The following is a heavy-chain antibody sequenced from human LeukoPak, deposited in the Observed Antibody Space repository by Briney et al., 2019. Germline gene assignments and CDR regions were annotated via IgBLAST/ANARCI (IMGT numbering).Heavy chain of an antibody. J-gene: IGHJ4*02. CDR2: IRSKANSYAT. V-gene: IGHV3-73*01. D-gene: IGHD3-22*01. Sequence: PGGSLRLSCAASGFTFSGSAMHWVRQASGKGLEWVGRIRSKANSYATAYAASVKGRFTISRDDSKNTAYLQMNSLKTEDTAVYYCTRHGNSSGYYVDCWGQGTLVTVSS. CDR1: GFTFSGSA. CDR3: TRHGNSSGYYVDC.